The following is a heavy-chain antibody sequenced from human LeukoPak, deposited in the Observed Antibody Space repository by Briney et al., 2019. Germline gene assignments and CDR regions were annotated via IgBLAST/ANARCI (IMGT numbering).Heavy chain of an antibody. J-gene: IGHJ3*02. V-gene: IGHV3-66*02. CDR3: YQLGTFDI. CDR2: IYSGGST. CDR1: GFTVSNNY. D-gene: IGHD2-2*01. Sequence: GGSPRLSCAASGFTVSNNYMSWVRQAPGKRLEWVSVIYSGGSTYYADSVKGRFTISRDNSKNTLYLQMNSLRPEDTAVYYCYQLGTFDIWGQGTMVTVSS.